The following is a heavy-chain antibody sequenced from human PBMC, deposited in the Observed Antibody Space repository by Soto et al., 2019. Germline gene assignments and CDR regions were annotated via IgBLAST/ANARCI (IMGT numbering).Heavy chain of an antibody. CDR2: IYYSGST. Sequence: SETLSLTCTVSGGSISSSSYYWGWIRQPPGKGLEWIGSIYYSGSTYYNPSLKSRVTISVDTSKNQFSLKLSSVTAADTAVYYCAREPTRTTTFDPWGQGTLVTVSS. CDR1: GGSISSSSYY. V-gene: IGHV4-39*07. D-gene: IGHD1-26*01. CDR3: AREPTRTTTFDP. J-gene: IGHJ5*02.